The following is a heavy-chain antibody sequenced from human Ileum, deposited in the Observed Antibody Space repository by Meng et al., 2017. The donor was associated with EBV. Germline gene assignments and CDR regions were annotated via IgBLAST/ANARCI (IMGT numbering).Heavy chain of an antibody. CDR2: IYHSGST. V-gene: IGHV4-4*02. D-gene: IGHD3-16*01. Sequence: QASGRGLVKPFGTLPPTCAVSGGAISRSNWWSWVRQPPGKGLEWIGEIYHSGSTNYNPSLKSRVTISVDKSKNQFSLKLSSVTAADTAVYYCARVGLRLGIDYWGQGTLVTVSS. J-gene: IGHJ4*02. CDR3: ARVGLRLGIDY. CDR1: GGAISRSNW.